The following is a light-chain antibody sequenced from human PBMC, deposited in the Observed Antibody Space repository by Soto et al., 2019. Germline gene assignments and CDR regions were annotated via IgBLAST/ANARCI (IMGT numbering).Light chain of an antibody. CDR3: HQYGGSPGT. V-gene: IGKV3-20*01. CDR1: QSVSSSY. CDR2: SAS. J-gene: IGKJ1*01. Sequence: EIVLTQSPCTLSLSPGDRATLSCRSSQSVSSSYLAWYQQKPGQAPRLLIHSASSRATGIPDRFSGSGAGTDFTLTISRLKPEDFAVYYCHQYGGSPGTLGQGTKVDIK.